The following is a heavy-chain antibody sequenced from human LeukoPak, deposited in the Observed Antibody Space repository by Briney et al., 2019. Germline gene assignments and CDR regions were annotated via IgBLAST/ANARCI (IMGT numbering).Heavy chain of an antibody. CDR2: IYSSGST. V-gene: IGHV3-53*01. D-gene: IGHD3-22*01. J-gene: IGHJ4*02. CDR3: ARDLGYYASSAN. Sequence: GSLRLSCAASRFTVNNNYMSWVRQAPGKGVEWVSVIYSSGSTYYADSVKGRFTISRDISKNSLYLQMTSLRAEDTAVYYCARDLGYYASSANWGQGTLVTVSS. CDR1: RFTVNNNY.